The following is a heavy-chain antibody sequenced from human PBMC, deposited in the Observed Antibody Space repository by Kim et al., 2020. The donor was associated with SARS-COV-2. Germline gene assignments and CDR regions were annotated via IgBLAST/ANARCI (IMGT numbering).Heavy chain of an antibody. CDR2: IYYSGST. Sequence: SETLSLTCTVSGGSISSSSYYWGWIRQPPGKGLEWIGSIYYSGSTYYNPALKSRVTISVDTSKNQFSLKLSSVTAADTSVYYCARRGGTTTGDYTLYYFDSWGQGTLVTVSS. J-gene: IGHJ4*02. CDR1: GGSISSSSYY. CDR3: ARRGGTTTGDYTLYYFDS. V-gene: IGHV4-39*01. D-gene: IGHD4-17*01.